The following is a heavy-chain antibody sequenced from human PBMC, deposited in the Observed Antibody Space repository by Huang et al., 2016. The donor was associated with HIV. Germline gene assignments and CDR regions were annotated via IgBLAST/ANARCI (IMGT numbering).Heavy chain of an antibody. CDR2: MYTRRNT. CDR1: GGSIRNYY. CDR3: AREGNDVGGGFDH. J-gene: IGHJ4*02. V-gene: IGHV4-4*07. Sequence: QVQLQESGPGLVKPAETLSLTCSVSGGSIRNYYWRWIRQPDGKGMEGVGRMYTRRNTNYNPSLRRRVTMALDRCKNQYCLRLTCVTAADTALYYCAREGNDVGGGFDHWGQGTLVTVSS. D-gene: IGHD3-10*02.